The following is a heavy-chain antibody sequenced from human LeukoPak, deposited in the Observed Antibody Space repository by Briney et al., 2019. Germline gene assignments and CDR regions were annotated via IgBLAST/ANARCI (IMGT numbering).Heavy chain of an antibody. D-gene: IGHD7-27*01. CDR3: ASELGMSRYFDY. Sequence: SETLSLTCTVSGGSISSSSYYWGWIRQPPGKGLEWIGSIYYSGSTYYNPSLKSRVTISVDTSKNQFSLKLSSVTAADTAVYYCASELGMSRYFDYWGQGTLVTVSS. CDR2: IYYSGST. CDR1: GGSISSSSYY. J-gene: IGHJ4*02. V-gene: IGHV4-39*01.